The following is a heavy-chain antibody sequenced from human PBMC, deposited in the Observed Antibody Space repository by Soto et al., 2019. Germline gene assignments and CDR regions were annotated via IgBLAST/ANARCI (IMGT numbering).Heavy chain of an antibody. J-gene: IGHJ3*02. CDR2: IYDSGNT. V-gene: IGHV4-59*01. Sequence: QVQLQESGPGLVKPSETLSLTCTVSGGSISTYYWSWIRQPPGKGLEWFGYIYDSGNTNYNPSLXXRXPMSVDTSQTQFSLKLRSVTAAATAVYFCARGHLRGIEAFEIWGQGTMVTVSS. CDR1: GGSISTYY. D-gene: IGHD4-17*01. CDR3: ARGHLRGIEAFEI.